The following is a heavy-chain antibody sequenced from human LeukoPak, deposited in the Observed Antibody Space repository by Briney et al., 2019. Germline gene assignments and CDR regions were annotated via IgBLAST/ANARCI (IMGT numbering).Heavy chain of an antibody. V-gene: IGHV5-51*01. CDR2: IYPVDSDT. CDR1: GYSFTSYW. J-gene: IGHJ3*02. Sequence: GESLQISCKGSGYSFTSYWIGWVRQMPGKGLEWMGIIYPVDSDTRYSPSFQGHVPMSADKSTSTAYQQWSNLEASDAAMYYCARQDCSSTSCYNAFDIWAQGTMVTVSS. CDR3: ARQDCSSTSCYNAFDI. D-gene: IGHD2-2*01.